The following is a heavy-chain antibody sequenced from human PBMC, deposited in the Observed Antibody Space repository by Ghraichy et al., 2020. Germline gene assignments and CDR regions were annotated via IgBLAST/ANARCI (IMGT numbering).Heavy chain of an antibody. V-gene: IGHV3-7*03. CDR3: ARDIATRGYYYMDV. J-gene: IGHJ6*03. CDR2: IKQDGSEK. D-gene: IGHD6-6*01. Sequence: GGSLRLSCAASGFTFSSYWMSWVRQAPGKGLEWVANIKQDGSEKYYVDSVKGRFTISRDNAKNSLYLQMNSLRAEDTAVYYCARDIATRGYYYMDVWGKGTTVTVSS. CDR1: GFTFSSYW.